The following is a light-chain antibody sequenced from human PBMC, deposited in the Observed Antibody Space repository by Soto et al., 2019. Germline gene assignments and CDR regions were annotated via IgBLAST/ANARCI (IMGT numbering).Light chain of an antibody. CDR3: SSSTSSSIDYV. CDR2: EVI. Sequence: QSALTQPASVSGSPGQSITISCTGTSSDVGGYNYVSWYQQHPGKAPKRMIYEVIKRPSWVSSGFGGSKSVLTASLTISGLQAADEVDYYCSSSTSSSIDYVFGTGTKLTVL. V-gene: IGLV2-14*01. CDR1: SSDVGGYNY. J-gene: IGLJ1*01.